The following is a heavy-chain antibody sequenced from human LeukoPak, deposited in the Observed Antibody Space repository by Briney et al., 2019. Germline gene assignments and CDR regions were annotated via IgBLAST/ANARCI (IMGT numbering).Heavy chain of an antibody. Sequence: ASVKVSCKASGYTFTSYGISWVRRAPGQGLEWMGWISAYNGNTNYAQKLQGRVTMTTDTSTSTAYMELRSLRSDDTAVHYCARVLLRGYYYMDVWGKGTTVTISS. CDR3: ARVLLRGYYYMDV. J-gene: IGHJ6*03. CDR1: GYTFTSYG. V-gene: IGHV1-18*01. D-gene: IGHD5/OR15-5a*01. CDR2: ISAYNGNT.